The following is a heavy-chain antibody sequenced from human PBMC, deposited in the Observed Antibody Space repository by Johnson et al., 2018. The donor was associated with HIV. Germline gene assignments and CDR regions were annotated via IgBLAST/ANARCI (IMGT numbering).Heavy chain of an antibody. CDR2: INWNGGTT. D-gene: IGHD3-22*01. J-gene: IGHJ3*02. CDR1: GFTFDDYV. CDR3: ARYYYDSSDEAFDI. V-gene: IGHV3-20*03. Sequence: SGFTFDDYVMSWVRQAPGKGLEWVSIINWNGGTTGYVDSVKGRFTISRDNAKNSLYLQMNSLRAEDTAVYYCARYYYDSSDEAFDIWGQGTMVTVSS.